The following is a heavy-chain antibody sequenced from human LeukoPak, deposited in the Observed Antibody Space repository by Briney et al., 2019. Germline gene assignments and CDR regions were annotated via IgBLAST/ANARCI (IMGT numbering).Heavy chain of an antibody. Sequence: PGGSLRLSCAASGFTFSSYAMSWVRQAPGKGLEWVSAISGSGGSTYYADSVKGRFTISRGNSKTTLYRQMTSLRPEDPALYYCAKGPSSRRSNWFDPWGQGTLVTVSS. CDR2: ISGSGGST. V-gene: IGHV3-23*01. D-gene: IGHD6-13*01. J-gene: IGHJ5*02. CDR3: AKGPSSRRSNWFDP. CDR1: GFTFSSYA.